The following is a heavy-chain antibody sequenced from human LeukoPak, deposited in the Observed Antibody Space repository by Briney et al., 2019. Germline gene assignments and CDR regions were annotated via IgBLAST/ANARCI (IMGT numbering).Heavy chain of an antibody. V-gene: IGHV4-30-2*01. CDR2: IYHSGST. CDR1: GGSMRSGGYF. J-gene: IGHJ2*01. CDR3: ARGVVIPAAPVFDL. D-gene: IGHD2-2*01. Sequence: PSQTLSLTCTVSGGSMRSGGYFWSWIRQPPGKGLEWIGYIYHSGSTYYNASLKSRVNISIDRSKNQFSLKLSSVTDADTAVYYCARGVVIPAAPVFDLWGRGTLVTVSS.